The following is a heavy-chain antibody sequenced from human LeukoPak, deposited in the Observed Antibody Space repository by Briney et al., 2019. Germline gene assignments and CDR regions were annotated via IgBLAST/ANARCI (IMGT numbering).Heavy chain of an antibody. CDR3: ARGLGLDAFDI. CDR1: GGSISSYY. CDR2: IYYSGST. J-gene: IGHJ3*02. V-gene: IGHV4-59*01. Sequence: PSETLSLTCTVSGGSISSYYWSWIRQPPGKGPEWIGYIYYSGSTNYNPSLKSRVTISVDTSKNQFSLKLSSVTAADTAVYYCARGLGLDAFDIWGQGTMVTVSS. D-gene: IGHD3-16*01.